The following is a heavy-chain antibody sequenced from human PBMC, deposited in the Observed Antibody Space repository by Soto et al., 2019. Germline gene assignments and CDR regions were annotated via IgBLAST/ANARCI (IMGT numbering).Heavy chain of an antibody. D-gene: IGHD2-15*01. CDR1: GFTFRTYT. CDR3: ARDRGYDAHDYYYNAMDV. V-gene: IGHV3-21*01. CDR2: IRGFSPYT. J-gene: IGHJ6*02. Sequence: LRLSCVASGFTFRTYTMNWVRQAPGKGLEWVSGIRGFSPYTFYAESVKGRFTISRDNAKNSLYLQMNSLGVEDTAVYYCARDRGYDAHDYYYNAMDVWGQGTTVTVSS.